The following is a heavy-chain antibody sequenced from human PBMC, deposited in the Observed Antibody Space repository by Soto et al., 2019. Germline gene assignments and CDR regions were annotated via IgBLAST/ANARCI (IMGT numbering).Heavy chain of an antibody. Sequence: SETLSLTCTVSGGSISSGGYYWSWIRQHPGKGLEGIGYIYYSGSTYYNPSLKSRVTISVDTSKNQFSLKLSSVTAADTAVYYCARAGGPALYSSSSPDFDYWGQGTRVTVS. D-gene: IGHD6-6*01. CDR3: ARAGGPALYSSSSPDFDY. CDR1: GGSISSGGYY. J-gene: IGHJ4*02. CDR2: IYYSGST. V-gene: IGHV4-31*03.